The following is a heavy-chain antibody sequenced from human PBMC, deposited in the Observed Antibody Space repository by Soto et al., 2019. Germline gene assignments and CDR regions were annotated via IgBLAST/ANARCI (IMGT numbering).Heavy chain of an antibody. Sequence: AGSMRLSCAACGFTFSSYGVDWIRQNKGKGLERVAVIWYDGSNKYYADSVKGRFTISRDNSKNTLLLQMNGLRAEDTAVYYCGKDRQPDGRWDIDYWGQGTLVTVSS. J-gene: IGHJ4*02. CDR1: GFTFSSYG. D-gene: IGHD1-1*01. V-gene: IGHV3-33*06. CDR3: GKDRQPDGRWDIDY. CDR2: IWYDGSNK.